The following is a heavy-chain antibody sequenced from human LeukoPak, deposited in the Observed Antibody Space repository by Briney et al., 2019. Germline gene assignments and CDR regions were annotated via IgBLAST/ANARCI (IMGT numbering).Heavy chain of an antibody. D-gene: IGHD5-12*01. J-gene: IGHJ3*02. CDR3: ARDRATINDAFDI. Sequence: GGSLRLSCAASGFTFSSYSMNWVRQAPGKGLEWVSSISSSSSYIYYADSVKGRFTISRDNAKNSLYLQMNSLRAEDTAVYYCARDRATINDAFDIWGQGTMSPSFQ. CDR2: ISSSSSYI. CDR1: GFTFSSYS. V-gene: IGHV3-21*01.